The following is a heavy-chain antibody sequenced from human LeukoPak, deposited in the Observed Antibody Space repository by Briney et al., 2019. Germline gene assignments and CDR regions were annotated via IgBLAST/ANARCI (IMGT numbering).Heavy chain of an antibody. CDR3: ARHIDREAYYYGMDV. Sequence: SETLSLTCTVSGGSISSYYWSWVRQPPGKGLEWIRYIYYSGNTNYNPSLKSRVTISVDTSKNQFSLKLSSVTAADTAVYYCARHIDREAYYYGMDVWGQGTTVTVSS. D-gene: IGHD1-14*01. J-gene: IGHJ6*02. CDR2: IYYSGNT. CDR1: GGSISSYY. V-gene: IGHV4-59*08.